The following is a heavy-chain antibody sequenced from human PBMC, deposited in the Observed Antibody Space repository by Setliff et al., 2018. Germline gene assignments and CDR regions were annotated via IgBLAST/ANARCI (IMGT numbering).Heavy chain of an antibody. D-gene: IGHD4-17*01. Sequence: SETLSLTCDVSGYSISSGYYWGWIRQPPGKGLEWIGSIYPAGSTYYSPSLESRVTISLDTSKNQFSPKLTSVTAADTAVYYCAGGRRYDYGWDFDYWGQGTLVTVSS. CDR1: GYSISSGYY. CDR3: AGGRRYDYGWDFDY. V-gene: IGHV4-38-2*01. J-gene: IGHJ4*02. CDR2: IYPAGST.